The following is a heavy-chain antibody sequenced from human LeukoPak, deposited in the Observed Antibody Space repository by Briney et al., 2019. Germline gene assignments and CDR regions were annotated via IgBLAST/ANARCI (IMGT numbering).Heavy chain of an antibody. D-gene: IGHD3-10*01. CDR1: GGSISSGGYS. V-gene: IGHV4-61*08. Sequence: TSETLSLTCAVSGGSISSGGYSWSWIRQPPGKGLEWIGRIYFSGDTNYNPSLKSRVTMSVDTSKNQFSLKLTSVSAADTAVYYCVKEELLYFGASKIRGFDSWGQGTLVTVSS. CDR3: VKEELLYFGASKIRGFDS. J-gene: IGHJ4*02. CDR2: IYFSGDT.